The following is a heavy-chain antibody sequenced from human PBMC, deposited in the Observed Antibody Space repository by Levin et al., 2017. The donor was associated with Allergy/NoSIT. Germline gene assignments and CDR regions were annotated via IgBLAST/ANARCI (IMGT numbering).Heavy chain of an antibody. CDR1: GGSISSYY. J-gene: IGHJ4*02. CDR3: AGEGPLPGIAVAGKVGY. D-gene: IGHD6-19*01. Sequence: PSETLSLTCTVSGGSISSYYWSWIRQPPGKGLEWIGYIYYSGSTNYNPSLKSRVTISVDTSKNQFSLKLSSVTAADTAVYYCAGEGPLPGIAVAGKVGYWGQGTLVTVSS. CDR2: IYYSGST. V-gene: IGHV4-59*08.